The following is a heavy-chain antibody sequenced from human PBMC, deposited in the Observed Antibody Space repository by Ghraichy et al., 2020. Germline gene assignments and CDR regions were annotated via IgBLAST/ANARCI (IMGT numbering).Heavy chain of an antibody. CDR2: IYYSGST. CDR1: GGSISNYY. J-gene: IGHJ4*02. Sequence: SETLSLTCTVSGGSISNYYWSWIRQTPGKGPEWIGYIYYSGSTNYNPSLKSRVTISVDTSKNQFSLKLSSATAADTAVYYCARHAPANGYPFDYWGQGTLVTVSS. CDR3: ARHAPANGYPFDY. D-gene: IGHD3-22*01. V-gene: IGHV4-59*08.